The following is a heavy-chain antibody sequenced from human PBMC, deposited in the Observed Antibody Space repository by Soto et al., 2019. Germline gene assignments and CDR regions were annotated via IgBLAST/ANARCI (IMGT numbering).Heavy chain of an antibody. Sequence: GGSLRLSCAASGFTVSSNYMSWVRQAPGKGLEWVSVIYSGGSTYYADSVKGRFTISRHNSKNTLYLQMNSLRAEDTAVYYCAREFFSGSYSLNYYYGMDVWGQGTTVTV. CDR3: AREFFSGSYSLNYYYGMDV. V-gene: IGHV3-53*04. CDR1: GFTVSSNY. J-gene: IGHJ6*02. CDR2: IYSGGST. D-gene: IGHD3-10*01.